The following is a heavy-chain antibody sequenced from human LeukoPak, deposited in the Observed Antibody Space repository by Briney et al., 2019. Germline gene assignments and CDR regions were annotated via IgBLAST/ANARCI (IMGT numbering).Heavy chain of an antibody. D-gene: IGHD5-24*01. CDR3: ARDSGMATTNYYYYYMDV. Sequence: SETLSLTCTVSGGSISSYYWSWIRQPPGKGLEWIGYIYYSGSTNYNPSLKSRVTISVDTSKNQFSLKLSSVTAADTAVYYCARDSGMATTNYYYYYMDVWGKGTTVTISS. CDR2: IYYSGST. J-gene: IGHJ6*03. V-gene: IGHV4-59*01. CDR1: GGSISSYY.